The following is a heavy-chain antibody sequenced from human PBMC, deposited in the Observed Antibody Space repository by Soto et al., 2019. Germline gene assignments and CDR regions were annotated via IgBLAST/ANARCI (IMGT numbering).Heavy chain of an antibody. Sequence: SVKVSCKASGGTFSSYAISWVRQAPGQGLEWMGGIIPIFGTANYAQKFQGRVTITADESTSTAYMELSSLRSEDTAVYYCARYSPYYYDSSGYYWFDPWGQGTLVTVSS. CDR3: ARYSPYYYDSSGYYWFDP. CDR1: GGTFSSYA. V-gene: IGHV1-69*13. D-gene: IGHD3-22*01. CDR2: IIPIFGTA. J-gene: IGHJ5*02.